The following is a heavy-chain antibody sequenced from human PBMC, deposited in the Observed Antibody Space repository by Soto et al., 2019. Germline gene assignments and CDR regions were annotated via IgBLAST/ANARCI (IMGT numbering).Heavy chain of an antibody. CDR1: GGSISSDRYF. Sequence: QLQLQESGPGLVKPSGTLSLTCTVSGGSISSDRYFWAWIRQPPGKGLEWIGGMFYSGSTDYNPSFKSRATISVDMSVDMSKNRFSLKLNSVSAADTAIYFCARADYYDSYSYYFLPSDFDFWGQGTLVTVSS. V-gene: IGHV4-39*01. J-gene: IGHJ4*02. D-gene: IGHD3-22*01. CDR3: ARADYYDSYSYYFLPSDFDF. CDR2: MFYSGST.